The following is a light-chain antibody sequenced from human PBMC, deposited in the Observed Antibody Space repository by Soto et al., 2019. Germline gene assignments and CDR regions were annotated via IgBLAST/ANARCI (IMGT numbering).Light chain of an antibody. Sequence: DIQMTQSPSSLAASVGDRVTITCRASQSISIYLNWYQQKPGEVPKLLIYTASSLQSGVPSRFSGSGSGTDFTLTISSLQPEDFATYYCQHSYSTLLTFGGGTKVEIK. CDR3: QHSYSTLLT. CDR1: QSISIY. J-gene: IGKJ4*01. V-gene: IGKV1-39*01. CDR2: TAS.